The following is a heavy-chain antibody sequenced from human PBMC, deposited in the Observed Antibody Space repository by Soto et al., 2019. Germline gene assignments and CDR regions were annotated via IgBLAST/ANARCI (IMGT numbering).Heavy chain of an antibody. V-gene: IGHV4-34*01. Sequence: SETLSLTCAVYGGSFSGYYWSWIRQPPGKGLEWIGEINHSGSTNYNPSLKSRVTISVDTSKNQFSPKLSSVTAADTAVYYCARGGIVVVPAAFGANWFDPWGQGTLVTVSS. CDR2: INHSGST. CDR1: GGSFSGYY. CDR3: ARGGIVVVPAAFGANWFDP. J-gene: IGHJ5*02. D-gene: IGHD2-2*01.